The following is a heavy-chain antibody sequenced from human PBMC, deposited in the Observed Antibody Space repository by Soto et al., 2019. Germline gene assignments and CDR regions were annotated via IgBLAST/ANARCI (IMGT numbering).Heavy chain of an antibody. CDR1: GYSFTSYW. J-gene: IGHJ6*02. D-gene: IGHD2-15*01. Sequence: PGESLKISCKGSGYSFTSYWIGWVRQMPGKGLEWMGIIYPGDSDTRYSPSFQGQVTISADKSISTAYLQWSSLQPSDTAMYYSARLCRCASCYPYYSYGMDVWGQGTTVTVS. V-gene: IGHV5-51*01. CDR2: IYPGDSDT. CDR3: ARLCRCASCYPYYSYGMDV.